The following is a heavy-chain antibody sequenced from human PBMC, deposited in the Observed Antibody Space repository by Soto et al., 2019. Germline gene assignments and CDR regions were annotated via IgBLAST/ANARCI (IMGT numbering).Heavy chain of an antibody. Sequence: GGSLRLSCAASGFTFSSYAMSWVRQAPEKGLEWVSAISGSGGSTYYADSVKGRFTISRENSKNTLYLQMNSLRAEDTAVYYCAKVVFDSSVYSLLSARMDSWGQGAMLPVSA. D-gene: IGHD3-22*01. V-gene: IGHV3-23*01. J-gene: IGHJ4*02. CDR2: ISGSGGST. CDR1: GFTFSSYA. CDR3: AKVVFDSSVYSLLSARMDS.